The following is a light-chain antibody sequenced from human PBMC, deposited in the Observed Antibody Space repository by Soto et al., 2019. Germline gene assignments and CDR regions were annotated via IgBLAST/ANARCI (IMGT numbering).Light chain of an antibody. CDR1: RSVSSY. CDR2: DAS. V-gene: IGKV3-11*01. J-gene: IGKJ4*01. Sequence: EIVLTQSPATLSLSPGERATLSCGASRSVSSYLAWYQQKPGQAPRLLIYDASYMATGIPARFSGSGSGTDFTLTISSLEPEDFAVDYCQHRSDWPPPLTFGGGTKVEIK. CDR3: QHRSDWPPPLT.